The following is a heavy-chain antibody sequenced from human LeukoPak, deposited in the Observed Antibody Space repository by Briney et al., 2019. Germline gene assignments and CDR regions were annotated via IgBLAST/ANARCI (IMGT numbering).Heavy chain of an antibody. J-gene: IGHJ4*02. CDR2: ISTSGGSS. CDR1: GFTFSSYA. CDR3: AIMHPYYDGSGYWVQ. V-gene: IGHV3-23*01. D-gene: IGHD3-22*01. Sequence: GGSLRLSCAASGFTFSSYAMSWVRQAPGKGLEWVSSISTSGGSSSYADSVKGRFTISRDNPRNTLSMQMNSLRAEDTARYYCAIMHPYYDGSGYWVQWGQGTLVTVSS.